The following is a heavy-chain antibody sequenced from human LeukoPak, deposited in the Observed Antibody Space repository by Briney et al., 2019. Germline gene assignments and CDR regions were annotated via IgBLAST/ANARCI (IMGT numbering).Heavy chain of an antibody. CDR2: TYYSGSS. J-gene: IGHJ5*02. CDR3: ASLYCSRTSCYMDP. Sequence: SETLSLTCTVSGGSVSRGSYYWSWIRQPPGKELEWIGYTYYSGSSNYNPSLKSRVTISVDTSKNQFSLKLSSVTAADTAVFYCASLYCSRTSCYMDPWGQGTLVTVSS. D-gene: IGHD2-2*02. CDR1: GGSVSRGSYY. V-gene: IGHV4-61*01.